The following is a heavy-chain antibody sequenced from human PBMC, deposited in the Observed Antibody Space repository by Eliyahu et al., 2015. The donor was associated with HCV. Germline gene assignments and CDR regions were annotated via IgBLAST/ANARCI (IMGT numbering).Heavy chain of an antibody. V-gene: IGHV3-30*03. CDR2: TSYDGSTK. Sequence: QVQLVESGGGVVQPGRSLRLSXAASGFTFRXYAMHWVPQAPGKGLGWVAXTSYDGSTKYYADSVKGRFTISRDNSKNTLYLQMKSLRAEDTAVYYCARDSGSGYYYYYGMDVWGQGTTVXVSS. J-gene: IGHJ6*02. CDR3: ARDSGSGYYYYYGMDV. D-gene: IGHD2-15*01. CDR1: GFTFRXYA.